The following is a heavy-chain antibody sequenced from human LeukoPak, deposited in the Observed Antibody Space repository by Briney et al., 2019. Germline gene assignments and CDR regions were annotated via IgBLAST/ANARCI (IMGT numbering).Heavy chain of an antibody. CDR1: GFTFSSYG. CDR2: IWDDGSSK. Sequence: GRSLRLSCAASGFTFSSYGMQWARQAPGKGLEWVAVIWDDGSSKYYGDSVKGRFTISRDNSKNTLYLQMNSLRAEDTAVYYCAKPTRGSGSFLIDFWGQGTLVTVSS. V-gene: IGHV3-33*06. J-gene: IGHJ4*02. CDR3: AKPTRGSGSFLIDF. D-gene: IGHD1-26*01.